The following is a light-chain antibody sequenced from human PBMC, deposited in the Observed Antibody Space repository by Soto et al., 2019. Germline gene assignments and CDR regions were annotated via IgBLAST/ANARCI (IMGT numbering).Light chain of an antibody. CDR1: QSIRSNY. CDR2: GAS. V-gene: IGKV3-20*01. Sequence: ETVLTQSPGTLSLSPGERATLSCRASQSIRSNYLAWYRQTPGQAPRLLIYGASNRATGIADRFSGSGYGTNFTIIISRLEPEDFVLYYCKQYGTSPWTFGQGSKVEIK. J-gene: IGKJ1*01. CDR3: KQYGTSPWT.